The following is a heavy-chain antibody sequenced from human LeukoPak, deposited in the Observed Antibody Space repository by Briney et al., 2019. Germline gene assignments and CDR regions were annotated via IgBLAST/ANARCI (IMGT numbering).Heavy chain of an antibody. CDR2: IYPGDSDT. Sequence: GESLKISCKGSGYSFTSYWIGWVRQMPGKGLEWMGIIYPGDSDTRYSPSFQGQATISADKSISTAYLRWSSLKASDTAMYYCARSPIDYYYYMDVWGKGTTVTVSS. CDR1: GYSFTSYW. J-gene: IGHJ6*03. CDR3: ARSPIDYYYYMDV. V-gene: IGHV5-51*01.